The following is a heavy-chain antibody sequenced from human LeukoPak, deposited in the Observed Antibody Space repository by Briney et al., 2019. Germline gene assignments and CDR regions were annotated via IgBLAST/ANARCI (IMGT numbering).Heavy chain of an antibody. CDR3: AKIRIVCTSVSCPGGGFDY. D-gene: IGHD2-2*01. V-gene: IGHV3-23*01. J-gene: IGHJ4*01. CDR2: IRGSGDIT. CDR1: GFTFSSYA. Sequence: GGSLRLSCAASGFTFSSYAMSWVRQAPGKGLEWVSGIRGSGDITYYADSVKGRFTISRDNFKNTLYLQMNSLRAEDTAVYYCAKIRIVCTSVSCPGGGFDYWGHGTLVTVSS.